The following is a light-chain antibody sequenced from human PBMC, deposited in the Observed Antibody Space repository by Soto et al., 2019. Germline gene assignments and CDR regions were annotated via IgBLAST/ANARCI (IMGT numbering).Light chain of an antibody. CDR1: QSVSSY. J-gene: IGKJ4*01. V-gene: IGKV3-11*01. CDR2: DAS. Sequence: EIVLTQSPATLSLSPGERATLSFSASQSVSSYLAWYQQKPGQAPRLLIYDASNRATGIPARFSGSGSGIDFNLTISSLEPEDFAVYYCQQRSNWPLTFGGGTKVEIK. CDR3: QQRSNWPLT.